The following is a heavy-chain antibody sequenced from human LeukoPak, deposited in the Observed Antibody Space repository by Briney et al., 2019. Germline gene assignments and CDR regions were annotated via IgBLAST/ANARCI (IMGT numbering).Heavy chain of an antibody. Sequence: SETLSLTCTVSGGSISSYYRSWIRQPPGKGLEWIGYIYYSGSTNYNPSLKSRVTISVDTSKNQFSLKLSSVTAADTAVYYCARGYYGYSYYMDVWGKGTTVTVSS. CDR1: GGSISSYY. D-gene: IGHD3-10*01. V-gene: IGHV4-59*08. J-gene: IGHJ6*03. CDR3: ARGYYGYSYYMDV. CDR2: IYYSGST.